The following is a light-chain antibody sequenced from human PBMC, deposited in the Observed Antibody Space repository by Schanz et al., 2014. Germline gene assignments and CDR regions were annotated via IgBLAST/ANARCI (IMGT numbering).Light chain of an antibody. V-gene: IGLV2-8*01. Sequence: QSALTQPPSASGSPGQSVTISCTGTSSDVGGYKYVSWYQQHPGKAPKLMIYDVTKRPSGVPDRFSGSKSGNTASLTVSGLQAEDEDDYYCTSYAGSNNFGVFGTGTKLTVL. CDR2: DVT. CDR3: TSYAGSNNFGV. J-gene: IGLJ1*01. CDR1: SSDVGGYKY.